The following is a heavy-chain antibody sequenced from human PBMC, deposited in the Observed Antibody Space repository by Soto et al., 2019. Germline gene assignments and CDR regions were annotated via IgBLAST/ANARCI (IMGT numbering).Heavy chain of an antibody. CDR3: ARDWAAAGLEWFDP. D-gene: IGHD6-13*01. CDR2: INAGNGNT. CDR1: GYTFTIYA. Sequence: ASVKGSCKASGYTFTIYAMHWVRQAPGQRLEWMGWINAGNGNTKYSQKFQGRVTITRDTSASTAYMELSSLRDEDTAVYYCARDWAAAGLEWFDPWGQGTLVTVS. J-gene: IGHJ5*02. V-gene: IGHV1-3*01.